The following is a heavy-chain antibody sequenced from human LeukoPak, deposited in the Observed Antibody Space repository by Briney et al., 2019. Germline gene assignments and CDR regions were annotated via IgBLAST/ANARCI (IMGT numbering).Heavy chain of an antibody. CDR2: FSGNDGYT. J-gene: IGHJ4*02. Sequence: GGSLRLSCAASGFSFSTYSMSWVRQAPGKGLEWLSTFSGNDGYTYYADSVKGRFTISRDNPKNTVYLQMNSLRAEDTANYYCAKRSTGYYFDSWGQGTLVTVSS. V-gene: IGHV3-23*01. D-gene: IGHD2-2*01. CDR3: AKRSTGYYFDS. CDR1: GFSFSTYS.